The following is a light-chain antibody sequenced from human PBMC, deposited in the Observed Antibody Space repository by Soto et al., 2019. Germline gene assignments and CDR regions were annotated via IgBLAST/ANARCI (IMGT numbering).Light chain of an antibody. CDR1: SSDVGGYNY. V-gene: IGLV2-8*01. J-gene: IGLJ1*01. CDR3: SSYAGSTNPSFV. CDR2: EVN. Sequence: QSVLTQPPSASGAPGQSVTISCTGTSSDVGGYNYVSWYQQHPGKAPKLMIYEVNKRPSGVPDRFSGSKSGNTASPTVSGLQAEDEADYYCSSYAGSTNPSFVFGTGTKVTVL.